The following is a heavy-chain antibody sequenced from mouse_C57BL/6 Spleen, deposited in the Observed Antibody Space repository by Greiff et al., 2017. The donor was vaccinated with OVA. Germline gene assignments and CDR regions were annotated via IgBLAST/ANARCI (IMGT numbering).Heavy chain of an antibody. V-gene: IGHV1-52*01. CDR1: GYTFTSYW. Sequence: QVQLQQPGAELVRPGSSVKLSCKASGYTFTSYWMPWVKQRPIQGLEWIGNIYPSDSETHYNQKFKDKATLTVDTSSSTAYMQLSSLTSEDSAVYYFARWGGFGYWGQGTTLTVSS. CDR2: IYPSDSET. J-gene: IGHJ2*01. CDR3: ARWGGFGY.